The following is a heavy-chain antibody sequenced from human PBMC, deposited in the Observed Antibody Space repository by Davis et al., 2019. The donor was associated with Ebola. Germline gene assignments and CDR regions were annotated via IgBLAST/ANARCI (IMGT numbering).Heavy chain of an antibody. Sequence: PGGSLRLSCAASGLTFSRHSLNWVRQAPGKGLEWVSGISWNSDNIAYAGSVKGRFTISRDNAKNSLYLQMNSLTTEDTALYYCVKDYSGWYEFFFDSWGQGTLVTVSS. J-gene: IGHJ4*02. D-gene: IGHD6-19*01. CDR2: ISWNSDNI. V-gene: IGHV3-9*01. CDR3: VKDYSGWYEFFFDS. CDR1: GLTFSRHS.